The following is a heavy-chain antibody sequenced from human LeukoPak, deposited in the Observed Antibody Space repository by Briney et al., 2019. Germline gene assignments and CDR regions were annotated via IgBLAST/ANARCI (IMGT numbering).Heavy chain of an antibody. CDR3: AGGSGSYSHWFDP. Sequence: SETLSLTCTVSGGSISSSSYYWGWIRQPAGKGLEWIGRLYTSGSTNYNPSLKSRVTMSVDTSKNQFSLKLTSVTAADTAVYYCAGGSGSYSHWFDPWGQGILVTVSS. D-gene: IGHD3-10*01. CDR1: GGSISSSSYY. CDR2: LYTSGST. V-gene: IGHV4-61*02. J-gene: IGHJ5*02.